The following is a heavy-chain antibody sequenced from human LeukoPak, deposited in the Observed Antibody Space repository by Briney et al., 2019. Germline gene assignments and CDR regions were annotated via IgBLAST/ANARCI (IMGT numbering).Heavy chain of an antibody. D-gene: IGHD3-22*01. CDR1: GFTFSSYT. V-gene: IGHV3-21*01. CDR2: ISSSSRHI. CDR3: ARPRFDSSGYALLDY. Sequence: GGSLRLSCAASGFTFSSYTMNWVRQAPGKGLEWVSSISSSSRHINYADSVKGRFTISRDNAKNSLSLQMNSLRAEDTAVYYCARPRFDSSGYALLDYWGQGTLVTVSS. J-gene: IGHJ4*02.